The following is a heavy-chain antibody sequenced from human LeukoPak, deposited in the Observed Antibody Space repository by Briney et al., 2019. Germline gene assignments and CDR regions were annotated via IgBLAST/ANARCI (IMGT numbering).Heavy chain of an antibody. V-gene: IGHV1-69*13. D-gene: IGHD6-13*01. CDR1: GGTFSSYT. CDR2: IIPIFGTA. Sequence: ASVKVSCKASGGTFSSYTISWVRQAPGQGLEWMGGIIPIFGTANYAQKFQGRVTITADESTSTAYMELSSLRSQDTAVYYCASSSWSSVYYYYMDVWGKGTTVTISS. J-gene: IGHJ6*03. CDR3: ASSSWSSVYYYYMDV.